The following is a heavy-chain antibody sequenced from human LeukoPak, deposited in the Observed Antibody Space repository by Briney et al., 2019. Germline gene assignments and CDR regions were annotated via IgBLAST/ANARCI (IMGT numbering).Heavy chain of an antibody. Sequence: SETLSLTCTVSGGSLCGYYLSWVREPPGEGLEWIGYFYYRGGNNYNPSLKSRVTISVYKSKNHLSLKLSAVNAADTAVYYGASRGRRYGMDVWGQGTTVTVSS. J-gene: IGHJ6*02. CDR2: FYYRGGN. V-gene: IGHV4-59*12. CDR3: ASRGRRYGMDV. D-gene: IGHD3-10*01. CDR1: GGSLCGYY.